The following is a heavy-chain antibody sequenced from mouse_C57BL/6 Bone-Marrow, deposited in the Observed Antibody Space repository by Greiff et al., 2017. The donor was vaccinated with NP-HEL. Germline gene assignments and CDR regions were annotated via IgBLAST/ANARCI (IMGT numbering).Heavy chain of an antibody. CDR2: IYPGSGST. CDR3: AREGYPGAMDY. CDR1: GYTFTSYG. V-gene: IGHV1-55*01. Sequence: QVQLQQSGAELARPGASVKLSCKASGYTFTSYGISWVKQRTGQGLEWIGDIYPGSGSTNYNEKFKSKATLTVDTSSSTAYMQLSSLTSEDSAVYYCAREGYPGAMDYWGQGTSVTVSS. D-gene: IGHD3-1*01. J-gene: IGHJ4*01.